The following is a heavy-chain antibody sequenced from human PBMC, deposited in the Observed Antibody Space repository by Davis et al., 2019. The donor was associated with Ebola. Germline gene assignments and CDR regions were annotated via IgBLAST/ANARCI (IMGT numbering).Heavy chain of an antibody. V-gene: IGHV4-59*08. D-gene: IGHD6-13*01. Sequence: PSETLSLTCTVSGGSISSYYWSWIRQPPGKGLEWIGYIYYSGSTNYNPSLKSRVTISVDTSKNQFSLKLSTVTAADTAVYYCASHEGESYRQQLVHRYFDYWGQGTLVTVSS. J-gene: IGHJ4*02. CDR1: GGSISSYY. CDR2: IYYSGST. CDR3: ASHEGESYRQQLVHRYFDY.